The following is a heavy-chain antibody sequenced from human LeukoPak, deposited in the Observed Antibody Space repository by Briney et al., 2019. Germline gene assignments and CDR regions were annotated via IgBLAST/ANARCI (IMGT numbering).Heavy chain of an antibody. CDR2: ISGSGGST. V-gene: IGHV3-23*01. CDR1: GFTFSSYA. CDR3: AKNMLYDFWSGRFDY. J-gene: IGHJ4*02. D-gene: IGHD3-3*01. Sequence: GGSLRLSCAASGFTFSSYAMSWVRQAPGKGLEWVSAISGSGGSTYYADSVKGRFTISRDNSKNTLYLQMNSLRAEDTAVYYCAKNMLYDFWSGRFDYWGQGTLVTVSS.